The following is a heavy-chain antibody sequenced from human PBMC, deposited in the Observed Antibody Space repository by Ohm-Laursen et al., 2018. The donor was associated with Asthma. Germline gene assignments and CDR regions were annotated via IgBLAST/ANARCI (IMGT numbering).Heavy chain of an antibody. CDR1: GFSLSTSGMC. V-gene: IGHV2-70*01. J-gene: IGHJ4*02. CDR3: ARIQYSSGWYYFDY. Sequence: ATQTLTLTCTFSGFSLSTSGMCVSWIRQPPGKALEWLALIDRDDDKYYSTSLKTRLTISKDTSKNQVVLTMTNMDPVDTATYYCARIQYSSGWYYFDYWGQGTLVTVSS. D-gene: IGHD6-19*01. CDR2: IDRDDDK.